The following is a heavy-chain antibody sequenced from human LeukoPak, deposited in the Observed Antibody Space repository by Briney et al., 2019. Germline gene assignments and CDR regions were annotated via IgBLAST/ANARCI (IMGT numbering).Heavy chain of an antibody. CDR2: IYSGGNT. J-gene: IGHJ6*03. CDR3: AKGFDFEGYYYYYYMDV. CDR1: EFTVSNNY. V-gene: IGHV3-66*01. D-gene: IGHD3-9*01. Sequence: GGSLRLSCAASEFTVSNNYMNWVRQAPGKGLEWVSVIYSGGNTYYADSVKGRFTISRDNSKNTLYLQMNSLRAEDTAVYYCAKGFDFEGYYYYYYMDVWGKGTTVTISS.